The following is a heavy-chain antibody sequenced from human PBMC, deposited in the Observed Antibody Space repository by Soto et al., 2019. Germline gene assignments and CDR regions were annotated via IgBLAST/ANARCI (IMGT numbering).Heavy chain of an antibody. CDR1: GFTFSSYA. D-gene: IGHD2-8*01. J-gene: IGHJ4*02. CDR3: ASGTNGAFFVY. V-gene: IGHV3-23*01. Sequence: GGSLRLSCAASGFTFSSYAMSWVRQAPGKGLEWVSGISGSGGSTYYADSVKGRFTISRDNSKNTLYLQMNSLRAEDTAVYYCASGTNGAFFVYWGQGILVTVSS. CDR2: ISGSGGST.